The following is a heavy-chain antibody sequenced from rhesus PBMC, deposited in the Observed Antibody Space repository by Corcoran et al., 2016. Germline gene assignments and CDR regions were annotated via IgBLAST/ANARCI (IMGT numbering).Heavy chain of an antibody. V-gene: IGHV1-111*02. D-gene: IGHD6-25*01. CDR1: GYTFTDYY. Sequence: EVQLVQSGAEVKKTGASVKISCKASGYTFTDYYLHWVRQAPGKGLEWMGRVDPEDGESIHAQKCQDRFTITADTSTDTAYMELSSLRSEDTAVYYCATMGQLALWGQGVLVTVSS. J-gene: IGHJ4*01. CDR3: ATMGQLAL. CDR2: VDPEDGES.